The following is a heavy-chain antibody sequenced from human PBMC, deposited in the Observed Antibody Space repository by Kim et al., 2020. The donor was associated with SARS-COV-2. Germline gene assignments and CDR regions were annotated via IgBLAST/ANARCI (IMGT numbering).Heavy chain of an antibody. J-gene: IGHJ3*02. V-gene: IGHV5-10-1*01. CDR1: GYSFTSYW. D-gene: IGHD2-21*02. CDR2: IDPSDSYT. Sequence: GESLKISCKGSGYSFTSYWISWVRQMPGKGLEWMGRIDPSDSYTNYSPSFQGHVTISADKSISTAYLQWSSLKASDTAMYYCARLDTVVTLRRAFDIWGQGTMVTVSS. CDR3: ARLDTVVTLRRAFDI.